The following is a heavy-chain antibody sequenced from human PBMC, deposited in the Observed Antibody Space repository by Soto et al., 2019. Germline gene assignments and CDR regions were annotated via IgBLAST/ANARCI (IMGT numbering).Heavy chain of an antibody. CDR1: GGTFSSHS. J-gene: IGHJ6*02. V-gene: IGHV1-69*01. CDR3: ATGSFTSTGGRIGYHYNAMDV. Sequence: SVKGSCKSSGGTFSSHSINWGRQAPVQGLEWMGGIIPIFGPANFSKKFQGRVTITADESTTTAYMELSTLTSEDTAVYYCATGSFTSTGGRIGYHYNAMDVWGQGTTVTVSS. D-gene: IGHD1-1*01. CDR2: IIPIFGPA.